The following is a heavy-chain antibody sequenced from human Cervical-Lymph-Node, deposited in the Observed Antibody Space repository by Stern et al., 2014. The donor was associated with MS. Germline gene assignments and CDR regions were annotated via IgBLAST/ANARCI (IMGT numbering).Heavy chain of an antibody. V-gene: IGHV3-64*01. J-gene: IGHJ4*02. D-gene: IGHD1-26*01. CDR2: ISSNGSST. CDR1: GFSFSSNA. Sequence: VQLGQSGGGLVQPGGSLRLSCAASGFSFSSNAMHWVRQAPGKGLEFVSAISSNGSSTYYANSVKVRFTISRDNSKNTLYLQMGSLRAEDMAVYYCARGGVGAITWGQGTLVTVSS. CDR3: ARGGVGAIT.